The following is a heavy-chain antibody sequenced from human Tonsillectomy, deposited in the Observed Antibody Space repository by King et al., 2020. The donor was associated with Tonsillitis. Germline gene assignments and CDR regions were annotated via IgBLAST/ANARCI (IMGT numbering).Heavy chain of an antibody. D-gene: IGHD6-13*01. CDR1: GYTFTSYG. CDR2: ISAYNGNT. J-gene: IGHJ5*02. V-gene: IGHV1-18*01. Sequence: QLVQSGAEVKKPGASVKVSCKASGYTFTSYGISWVRQAPGQGLEWMGWISAYNGNTNYAQKLQGRVTMTTDTSTSTAYMDLRSLRSDDTAVYYCARVPSVGSSWYGWFDPWGQGTLVTVSS. CDR3: ARVPSVGSSWYGWFDP.